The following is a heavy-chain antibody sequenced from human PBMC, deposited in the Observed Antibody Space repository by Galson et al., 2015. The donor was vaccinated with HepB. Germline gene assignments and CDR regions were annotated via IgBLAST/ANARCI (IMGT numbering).Heavy chain of an antibody. CDR3: AIFPSGDVVVVGGLYRDSDY. J-gene: IGHJ4*02. CDR1: GYSFTTHY. CDR2: IDPSDSDT. V-gene: IGHV5-10-1*01. D-gene: IGHD2-2*01. Sequence: QSGAEVKKPGESLRISCKGSGYSFTTHYITWVRQMPGKGLEWMGRIDPSDSDTNYSPSFQGHVTISADKSISTAYLQWSSLKASDTAMYYCAIFPSGDVVVVGGLYRDSDYWGQGTLVTVSS.